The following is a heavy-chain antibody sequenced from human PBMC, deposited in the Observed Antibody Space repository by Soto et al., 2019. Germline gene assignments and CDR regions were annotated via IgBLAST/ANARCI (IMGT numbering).Heavy chain of an antibody. CDR3: ARDTNIKDFFDI. J-gene: IGHJ3*02. V-gene: IGHV3-48*01. CDR1: GFTFSSYS. D-gene: IGHD3-3*01. Sequence: EVQLVESGGGLVQPGGSLRLSCAASGFTFSSYSMNWVRQAPGKGLEWVSDISSSSSTIYYADSVKGRFTISRDNAKNSLYLQMNSLRAEDTAVYYCARDTNIKDFFDIWGQGTMVTVSS. CDR2: ISSSSSTI.